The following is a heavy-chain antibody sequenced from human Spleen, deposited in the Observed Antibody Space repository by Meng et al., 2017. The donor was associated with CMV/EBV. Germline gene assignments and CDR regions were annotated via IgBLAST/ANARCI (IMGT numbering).Heavy chain of an antibody. CDR2: FDPEDGET. D-gene: IGHD6-13*01. CDR3: ATGSIAAAGYAFDI. J-gene: IGHJ3*02. CDR1: GYTLTELS. V-gene: IGHV1-24*01. Sequence: ASVKVSCKVSGYTLTELSMHWVRQAPGKGLEWMGGFDPEDGETIYAQKFQGRVTMTEDTSTDTAYMELSSLRSEDTAVYYCATGSIAAAGYAFDIWGQGTMVTVSS.